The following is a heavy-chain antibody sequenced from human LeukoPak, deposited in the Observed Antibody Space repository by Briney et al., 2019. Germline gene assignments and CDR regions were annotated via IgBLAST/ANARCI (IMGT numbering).Heavy chain of an antibody. CDR3: AKDIFGYCYGSKPDY. Sequence: GGSLRLSCAASGFTFSSYAMSWVRQAPGKGLEWVSAISGSGGSTYYADPVKGRFTISRDNSKNTLYLQMNSLRAEDTAVYYCAKDIFGYCYGSKPDYWGQGTLVGVSS. CDR1: GFTFSSYA. V-gene: IGHV3-23*01. J-gene: IGHJ4*02. D-gene: IGHD3-10*01. CDR2: ISGSGGST.